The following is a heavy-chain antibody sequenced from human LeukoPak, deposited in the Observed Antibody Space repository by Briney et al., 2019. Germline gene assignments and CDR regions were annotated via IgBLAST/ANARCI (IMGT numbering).Heavy chain of an antibody. J-gene: IGHJ4*02. Sequence: GGSLRLSCAASGFTFSSYSMNWVRQAPGKGLEWVSSISSSSSYIYYADSVKGRFTISRDNAKNSLYLQMNSLRAENTAVYYCAGATRGGSTPFDYWGQGTLVTVSS. D-gene: IGHD2-15*01. CDR1: GFTFSSYS. CDR3: AGATRGGSTPFDY. CDR2: ISSSSSYI. V-gene: IGHV3-21*01.